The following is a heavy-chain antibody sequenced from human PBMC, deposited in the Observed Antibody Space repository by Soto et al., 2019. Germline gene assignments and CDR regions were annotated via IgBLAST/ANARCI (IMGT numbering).Heavy chain of an antibody. CDR1: GGSISSYY. CDR3: ARINYDSSGYRFDY. V-gene: IGHV4-59*01. CDR2: IYYSGST. D-gene: IGHD3-22*01. Sequence: ETLSLTCTVSGGSISSYYWSWIRQPPGKGLEWIGYIYYSGSTNYNPSLKSRVTISVDTSKNQFSLKLSSVTAADTAVYYCARINYDSSGYRFDYWGQGTLVTVSS. J-gene: IGHJ4*02.